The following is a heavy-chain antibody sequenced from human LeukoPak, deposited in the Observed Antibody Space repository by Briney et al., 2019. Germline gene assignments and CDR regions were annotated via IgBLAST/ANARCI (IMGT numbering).Heavy chain of an antibody. V-gene: IGHV3-48*01. CDR3: AKAAIRDFWSGHPFDY. D-gene: IGHD3-3*01. J-gene: IGHJ4*02. Sequence: GGSLRLSCAASGFTFSTYSMNWVRQAPGKGLEWVSYISTSSTIMYYADSVKGRFTISRDNSKNTLYLQMNSLRAEDTAVYYCAKAAIRDFWSGHPFDYWGQGTLVTVSS. CDR2: ISTSSTIM. CDR1: GFTFSTYS.